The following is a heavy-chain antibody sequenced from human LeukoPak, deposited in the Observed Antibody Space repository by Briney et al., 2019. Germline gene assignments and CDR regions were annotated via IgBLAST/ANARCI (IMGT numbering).Heavy chain of an antibody. CDR3: ARGNDY. CDR1: GGSFSGYY. Sequence: SETLSLTCAVYGGSFSGYYWSWIRQPPGKGLEWIGEINHSGSTNYNPSLKSRVTISVDTSKNQFSLKLSSVTAADTAVYYCARGNDYWGQGTLVTVS. J-gene: IGHJ4*02. CDR2: INHSGST. V-gene: IGHV4-34*01.